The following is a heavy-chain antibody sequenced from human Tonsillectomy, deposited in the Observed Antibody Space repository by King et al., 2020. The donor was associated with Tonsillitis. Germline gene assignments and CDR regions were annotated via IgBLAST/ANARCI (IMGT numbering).Heavy chain of an antibody. D-gene: IGHD3-9*01. CDR2: IYHSGRT. J-gene: IGHJ3*02. CDR1: GGSISSSNW. V-gene: IGHV4-4*02. Sequence: GAGLGRPSGALSLTCAVSGGSISSSNWWSWGRQPPGKGLEWIGEIYHSGRTHYNPSLKSRVTISLDKSTNQFSLSLSSVNDAHTAVYYCACLADLLTIGDEAFDIWGQGTMVSVSS. CDR3: ACLADLLTIGDEAFDI.